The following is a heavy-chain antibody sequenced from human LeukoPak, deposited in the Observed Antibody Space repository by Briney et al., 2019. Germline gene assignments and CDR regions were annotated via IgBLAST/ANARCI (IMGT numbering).Heavy chain of an antibody. D-gene: IGHD3-22*01. Sequence: PGGSLRLSCAASGFTFSSYGMHWVRQAPGKGLEWVAVISYDGSNKYYADSVKGRFTISRDNSKNTLYLQMNSLRAEDTAVYYCAKDWFVDYYDSSGDLYFDYWGQGTLVTVSS. CDR1: GFTFSSYG. CDR3: AKDWFVDYYDSSGDLYFDY. J-gene: IGHJ4*02. V-gene: IGHV3-30*18. CDR2: ISYDGSNK.